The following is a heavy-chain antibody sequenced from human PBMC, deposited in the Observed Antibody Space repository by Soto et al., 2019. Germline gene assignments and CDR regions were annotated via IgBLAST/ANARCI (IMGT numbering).Heavy chain of an antibody. V-gene: IGHV1-18*01. Sequence: ASVKVSCKASGYTFTSYGISWVRQAPGQGLEWMGWISAYNGNTNYAQKLQGRVTMTTDTSTSTAYMELRSLRSDDTAVYYCARVHYDLWSGYYTRQAYGMDVWG. CDR2: ISAYNGNT. J-gene: IGHJ6*02. D-gene: IGHD3-3*01. CDR3: ARVHYDLWSGYYTRQAYGMDV. CDR1: GYTFTSYG.